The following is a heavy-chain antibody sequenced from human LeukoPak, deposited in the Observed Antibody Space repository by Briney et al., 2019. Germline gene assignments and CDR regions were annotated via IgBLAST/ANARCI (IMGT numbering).Heavy chain of an antibody. CDR2: INTNTGNP. CDR3: ARGYCSSTSCYAAYFDY. D-gene: IGHD2-2*01. CDR1: GYTFTSYA. V-gene: IGHV7-4-1*02. Sequence: GASVKVSCKASGYTFTSYAMNWVRQAPGQGLEWMGWINTNTGNPTYAQGFTGRSVFSLDTSVSTAYLQISSLKVEDTAVYYCARGYCSSTSCYAAYFDYWGQGTLVTVSS. J-gene: IGHJ4*02.